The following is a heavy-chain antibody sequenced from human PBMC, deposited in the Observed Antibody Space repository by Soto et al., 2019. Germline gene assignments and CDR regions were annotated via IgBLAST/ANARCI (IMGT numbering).Heavy chain of an antibody. CDR2: ISAYNGNT. CDR3: ARDKGDGSGSYYGY. J-gene: IGHJ4*02. V-gene: IGHV1-18*01. CDR1: GYTFTSYG. D-gene: IGHD3-10*01. Sequence: ASVKVSCKASGYTFTSYGMHWVRQAPGQRLEWMGWISAYNGNTNYAQRLQGRVTMTTDTSTSTAYMELRSLRSDDTAVYYCARDKGDGSGSYYGYWGQGTLVTVSS.